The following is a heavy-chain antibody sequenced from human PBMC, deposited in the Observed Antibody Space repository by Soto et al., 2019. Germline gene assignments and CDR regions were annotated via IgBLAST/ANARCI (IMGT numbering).Heavy chain of an antibody. D-gene: IGHD4-17*01. CDR1: GGSIRSYY. CDR3: ARVYGDYLDY. V-gene: IGHV4-59*01. Sequence: PSETLSLTCTVSGGSIRSYYWSWIRQPPGKGLEWIGYIYYSGSTNYNPSLKSRVTISVDMSKNQFSLKLSSVTAADTAVYYCARVYGDYLDYWGQGTLVTVSS. J-gene: IGHJ4*02. CDR2: IYYSGST.